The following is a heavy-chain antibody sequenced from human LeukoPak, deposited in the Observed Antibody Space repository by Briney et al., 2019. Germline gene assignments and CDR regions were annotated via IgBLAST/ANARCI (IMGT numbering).Heavy chain of an antibody. CDR1: GYTFSRYG. V-gene: IGHV1-18*01. CDR2: LSTYNGNT. J-gene: IGHJ5*01. CDR3: ARDFVALGGGGGWYWRSGDS. D-gene: IGHD6-19*01. Sequence: ASVKVSCEASGYTFSRYGIRWVRQAPGQGLEWMGWLSTYNGNTHYAQTLQGRVTMTTDTSTSTVYMELRSLRSDDTAVYYCARDFVALGGGGGWYWRSGDSWGQGTLVTVSS.